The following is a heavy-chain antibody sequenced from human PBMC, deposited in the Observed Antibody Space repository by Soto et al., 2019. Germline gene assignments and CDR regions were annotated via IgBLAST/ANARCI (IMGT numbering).Heavy chain of an antibody. D-gene: IGHD1-1*01. CDR3: AKDMEIGVWDAFDI. Sequence: QSGGSLRLSCAASGFTFDDYAMHWVRQAPGKGLEWVSGISWNSGSIGYADSVKGRFTISRDNAKNSLYLQMNSLRAEDTALYYCAKDMEIGVWDAFDIWGQGTMVTVSS. J-gene: IGHJ3*02. CDR2: ISWNSGSI. V-gene: IGHV3-9*01. CDR1: GFTFDDYA.